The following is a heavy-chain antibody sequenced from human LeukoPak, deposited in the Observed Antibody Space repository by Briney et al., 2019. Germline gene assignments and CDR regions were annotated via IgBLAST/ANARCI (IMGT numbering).Heavy chain of an antibody. CDR1: GGSINGYY. CDR2: IYYSGST. CDR3: ARLVSGVGYFDY. Sequence: PSETLSLTCTVSGGSINGYYWSWLRQPPGKGLEWIGYIYYSGSTNYNPSLKSRVTISVDTSKSQFSLKLSSVTAADTAVYYCARLVSGVGYFDYWGQGSLVTVSS. J-gene: IGHJ4*02. D-gene: IGHD6-19*01. V-gene: IGHV4-59*08.